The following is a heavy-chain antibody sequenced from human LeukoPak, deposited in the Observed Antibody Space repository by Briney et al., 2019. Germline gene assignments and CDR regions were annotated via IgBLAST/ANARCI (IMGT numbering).Heavy chain of an antibody. V-gene: IGHV1-18*04. CDR3: ARGDSSGYVDYFDY. Sequence: ASVKVSCKAPGHTITNYYMHWVRQAPGQGLEWMVWISAYNGNTNYAQKLQGRVTMTTDTSTSTAYMELRSLRSDDTAVYYCARGDSSGYVDYFDYWGQGTLVTVSS. D-gene: IGHD3-22*01. J-gene: IGHJ4*02. CDR2: ISAYNGNT. CDR1: GHTITNYY.